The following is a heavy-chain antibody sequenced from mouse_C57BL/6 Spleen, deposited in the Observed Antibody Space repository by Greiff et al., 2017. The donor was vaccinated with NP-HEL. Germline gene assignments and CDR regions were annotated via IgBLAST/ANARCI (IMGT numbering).Heavy chain of an antibody. D-gene: IGHD1-1*01. V-gene: IGHV5-17*01. J-gene: IGHJ4*01. Sequence: VQLQQSGGGLVKPGGSLKLSCAASGFTFSDYGMHWVRQAPEKGLEWVAYISSGSSTIYYADTVKGRFTISRDNAKNTLFLQMTSLRSEDTAMYYGARCSKYAMDDWGKGTSVTVSS. CDR2: ISSGSSTI. CDR1: GFTFSDYG. CDR3: ARCSKYAMDD.